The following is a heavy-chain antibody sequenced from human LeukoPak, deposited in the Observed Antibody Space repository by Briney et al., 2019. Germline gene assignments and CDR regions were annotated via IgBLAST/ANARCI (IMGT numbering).Heavy chain of an antibody. CDR3: ARHMTVTYDAFDI. Sequence: SQTLSLTCAVSGGSISSGGYSWSWIRQPPGKGLEWIGYIYHSGSTYYNPSLKSRVTVSVDRSKNQFSLKLSSVTAADTAAYYCARHMTVTYDAFDIWGQGTMVTVSS. V-gene: IGHV4-30-2*01. J-gene: IGHJ3*02. D-gene: IGHD3-22*01. CDR1: GGSISSGGYS. CDR2: IYHSGST.